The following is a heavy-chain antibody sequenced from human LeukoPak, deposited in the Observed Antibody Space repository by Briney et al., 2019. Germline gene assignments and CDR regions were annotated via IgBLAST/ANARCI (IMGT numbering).Heavy chain of an antibody. J-gene: IGHJ4*02. CDR3: ARVGAFWSGGGFDY. V-gene: IGHV1-69*05. CDR1: GGTFSSYA. CDR2: IIPIFGTA. D-gene: IGHD3-3*01. Sequence: SVKVSCKASGGTFSSYAISWVRQAPGQGLEWMGGIIPIFGTANYAQKFQGRVTITTDESTSTAYMELSSLRSEDTAVYYCARVGAFWSGGGFDYWGQGTLVTVSS.